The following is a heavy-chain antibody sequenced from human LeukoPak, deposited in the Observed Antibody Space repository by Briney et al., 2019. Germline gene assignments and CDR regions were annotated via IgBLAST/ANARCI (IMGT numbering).Heavy chain of an antibody. CDR2: IYPADSDT. V-gene: IGHV5-51*01. CDR3: ARHQGSWTPYYYYMDV. J-gene: IGHJ6*03. CDR1: GYSFPNYW. D-gene: IGHD6-13*01. Sequence: GESLKISCKGSGYSFPNYWIGWVRQMPGKGLEWMGLIYPADSDTKYSPSFQGQVTMSADRSISTAYLQWTSLKASDSAMYYCARHQGSWTPYYYYMDVWGKGTTVTVSS.